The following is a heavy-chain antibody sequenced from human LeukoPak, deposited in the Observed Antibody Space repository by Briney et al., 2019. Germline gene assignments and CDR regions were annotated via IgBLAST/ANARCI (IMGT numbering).Heavy chain of an antibody. V-gene: IGHV1-69*05. Sequence: SVKVSCKASGGTFSSYAISWVRQAPGQGLEWMGRIIPIFGTANYAQKFQGRVTITTNESTSTAYMELSSLRSEDTAVYYCARDSFRGYDSSGYYWEYFDYWGQGTLVTVSS. CDR1: GGTFSSYA. J-gene: IGHJ4*02. D-gene: IGHD3-22*01. CDR3: ARDSFRGYDSSGYYWEYFDY. CDR2: IIPIFGTA.